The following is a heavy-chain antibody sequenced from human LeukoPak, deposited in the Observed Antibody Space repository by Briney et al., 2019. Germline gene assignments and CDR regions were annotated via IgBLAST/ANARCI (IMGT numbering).Heavy chain of an antibody. CDR2: IYYSGST. Sequence: SETLSLTCTVSGGSISSYYWSWIRQPPGTGLEWIGYIYYSGSTNYNPSLKSRVTISVDTSKNQFSLKLSSVTAADTAVYYCARDLANCSGGSCGFDYWGQGTLVTVSS. CDR3: ARDLANCSGGSCGFDY. V-gene: IGHV4-59*01. J-gene: IGHJ4*02. D-gene: IGHD2-15*01. CDR1: GGSISSYY.